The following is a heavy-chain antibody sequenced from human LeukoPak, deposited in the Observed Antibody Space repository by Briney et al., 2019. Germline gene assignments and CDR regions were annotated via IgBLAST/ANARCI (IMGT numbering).Heavy chain of an antibody. CDR3: AREKKVYDILTGRASDY. D-gene: IGHD3-9*01. J-gene: IGHJ4*02. CDR2: ISSSSSYI. CDR1: GFTFSSYS. Sequence: GGSLRLSCAASGFTFSSYSMTWVRQAPGKGLEWVSSISSSSSYIYYADSVKGRFTISRDNAKNSLYLQMNSLRAEDTAVYYCAREKKVYDILTGRASDYWGQGTLVTVSS. V-gene: IGHV3-21*01.